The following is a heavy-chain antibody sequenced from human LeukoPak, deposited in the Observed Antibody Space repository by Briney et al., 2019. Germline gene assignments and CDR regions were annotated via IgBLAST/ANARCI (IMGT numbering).Heavy chain of an antibody. CDR1: GFTFDDYA. Sequence: PGRSLRLSCAASGFTFDDYAMHWVRQAPGKGLEWVSGISWNSGSIGYADSVKGRFTNSRDNAKNSLYLQMNSLRAEDTAVYYCAKDLYDSSGIFDYWGQGTLVTVSS. J-gene: IGHJ4*02. CDR2: ISWNSGSI. CDR3: AKDLYDSSGIFDY. V-gene: IGHV3-9*01. D-gene: IGHD3-22*01.